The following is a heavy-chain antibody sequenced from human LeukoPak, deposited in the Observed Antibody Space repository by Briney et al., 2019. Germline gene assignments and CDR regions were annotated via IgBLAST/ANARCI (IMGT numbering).Heavy chain of an antibody. J-gene: IGHJ4*02. CDR2: IYHSGST. Sequence: PSETLSLTCTVSGGSISSYYWSWIQQPPGKGLEWIGSIYHSGSTYYNPSLKSRVTISVDTSKNQFSLKLSSVTAADTAVYYCARANRVSLYYFDYWGQGTLVTVSS. V-gene: IGHV4-38-2*02. CDR1: GGSISSYY. D-gene: IGHD5/OR15-5a*01. CDR3: ARANRVSLYYFDY.